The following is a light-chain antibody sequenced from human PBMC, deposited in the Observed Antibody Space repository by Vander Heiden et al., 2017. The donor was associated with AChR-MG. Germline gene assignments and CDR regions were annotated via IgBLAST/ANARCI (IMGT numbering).Light chain of an antibody. CDR3: QQSYSTPRT. Sequence: NQLPPAPSSLSASVGDRVTITCRASQSISNYLNWYQQKPGKAPKLLIYAASNLQSGVPSRFSGSGSGTDFTLTISSLQPEDFATYYCQQSYSTPRTFGGGTKVEIK. J-gene: IGKJ4*02. V-gene: IGKV1-39*01. CDR2: AAS. CDR1: QSISNY.